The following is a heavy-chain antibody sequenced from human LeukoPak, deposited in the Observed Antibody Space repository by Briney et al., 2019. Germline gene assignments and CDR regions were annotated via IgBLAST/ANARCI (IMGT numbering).Heavy chain of an antibody. V-gene: IGHV3-23*01. CDR1: GFNFNRFA. CDR2: ISGSGGTT. J-gene: IGHJ4*02. D-gene: IGHD3-10*01. CDR3: AKTTSSLWFGEFRGGANYFDY. Sequence: GGSLRLSCTASGFNFNRFAVTWVRQAPGKGLEWVSAISGSGGTTHYADSVKGRFSISRDNSKNTLYLQSSRVRAEDTAVYYCAKTTSSLWFGEFRGGANYFDYWGQGALVTVSS.